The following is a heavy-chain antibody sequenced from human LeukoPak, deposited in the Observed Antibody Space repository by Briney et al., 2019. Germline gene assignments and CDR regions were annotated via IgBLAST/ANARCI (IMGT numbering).Heavy chain of an antibody. CDR3: AKDRVMATISDY. D-gene: IGHD5-24*01. V-gene: IGHV3-11*01. J-gene: IGHJ4*02. CDR1: GFTFSDYY. Sequence: GGSLRLSCAASGFTFSDYYMSWIRQAPGKGLEWVSYISSSGSTIYYADSVKGRFTISRDNSKNTLYLQMNSLRAEDTAVYYCAKDRVMATISDYWGQGTLVTVSS. CDR2: ISSSGSTI.